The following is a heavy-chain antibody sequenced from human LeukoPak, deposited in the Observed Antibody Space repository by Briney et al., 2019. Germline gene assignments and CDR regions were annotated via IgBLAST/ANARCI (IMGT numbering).Heavy chain of an antibody. D-gene: IGHD2-8*02. CDR2: ISYDGSNK. CDR1: GFTFSSYS. J-gene: IGHJ4*02. V-gene: IGHV3-30*03. Sequence: GGSLRLSCAASGFTFSSYSMNWVRQAPGKGLEWVAVISYDGSNKYYADSVKGRFTISRDNSKNTLYLQMNSLRAEDTAVYYCASSGYWGQGTLVTVSS. CDR3: ASSGY.